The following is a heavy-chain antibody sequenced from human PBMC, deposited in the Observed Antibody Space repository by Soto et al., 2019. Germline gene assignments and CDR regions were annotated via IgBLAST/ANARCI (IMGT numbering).Heavy chain of an antibody. J-gene: IGHJ4*02. V-gene: IGHV3-23*01. CDR3: ASSPNYDFWSGYLFDY. Sequence: GGSLSLSCAASGFTFSSYAMSWVRQAPGKGLEWVSAISGSGGSTYYADSVKGRFTISRDNSKNTLYLQMNSLRAEDTAVYYCASSPNYDFWSGYLFDYWGQGTLVTVSS. CDR1: GFTFSSYA. CDR2: ISGSGGST. D-gene: IGHD3-3*01.